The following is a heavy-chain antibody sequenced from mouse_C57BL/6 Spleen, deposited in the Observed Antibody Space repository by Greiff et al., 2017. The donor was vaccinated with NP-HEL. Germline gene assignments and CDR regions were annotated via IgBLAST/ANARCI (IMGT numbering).Heavy chain of an antibody. CDR2: IYPGSGST. CDR3: ASAVFYGSGFAY. V-gene: IGHV1-55*01. CDR1: GYTFTSYW. J-gene: IGHJ3*01. D-gene: IGHD1-1*01. Sequence: VQLKQPGAELVKPGASVKMSCKASGYTFTSYWITWVKQRPGQGLEWIGDIYPGSGSTNYNEKFKSKATLTVDTSSSTAYMQLSSLTSEDSAVYYCASAVFYGSGFAYWGQGTLVTVSA.